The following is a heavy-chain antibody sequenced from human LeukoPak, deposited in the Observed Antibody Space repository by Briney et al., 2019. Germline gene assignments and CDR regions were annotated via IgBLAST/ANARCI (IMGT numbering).Heavy chain of an antibody. J-gene: IGHJ4*02. CDR2: IYYNGST. D-gene: IGHD6-6*01. CDR3: ARRAARPERYFDY. V-gene: IGHV4-39*01. CDR1: GGSISSSSYY. Sequence: SETLSLTCTVSGGSISSSSYYWGWIRQPPGKGLEWIGSIYYNGSTYYNPSLKSRVTISVDTSKNQFSLKLSSVTAADTAVYYCARRAARPERYFDYWGQGTLVTISS.